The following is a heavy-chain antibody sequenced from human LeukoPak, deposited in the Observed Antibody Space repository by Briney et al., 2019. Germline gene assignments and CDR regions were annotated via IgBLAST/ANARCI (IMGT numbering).Heavy chain of an antibody. CDR1: GYTFTGYY. CDR3: ARAGAVGIVVPAAILAFDI. CDR2: INPNSGGT. J-gene: IGHJ3*02. D-gene: IGHD2-2*01. V-gene: IGHV1-2*02. Sequence: GAPVKVSCKASGYTFTGYYMHWVRQAPGQGLEWMGWINPNSGGTNYAQKFQGRVTMTRDTSISTAYMELSRLRSDDTAVYYCARAGAVGIVVPAAILAFDIWGQGTMVTVSS.